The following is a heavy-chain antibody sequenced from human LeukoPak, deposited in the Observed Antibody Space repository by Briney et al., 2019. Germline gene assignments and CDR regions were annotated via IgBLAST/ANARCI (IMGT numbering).Heavy chain of an antibody. V-gene: IGHV3-30*02. D-gene: IGHD3-9*01. CDR3: AKLVLRYFDWLMDY. Sequence: GGSFRLSCEASGFTFSSYGMHWVRQARGRGLEGVAFIRYDGSNKYYADSVKGRFTISRDNSKNTLYLQMNSLRAEDTAVYYCAKLVLRYFDWLMDYWGQGSLVTVSS. CDR2: IRYDGSNK. J-gene: IGHJ4*02. CDR1: GFTFSSYG.